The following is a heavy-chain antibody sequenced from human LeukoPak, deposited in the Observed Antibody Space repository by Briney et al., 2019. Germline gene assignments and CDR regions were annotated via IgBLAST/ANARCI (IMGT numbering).Heavy chain of an antibody. V-gene: IGHV3-74*03. D-gene: IGHD1-26*01. Sequence: GGSLRLSCAASGFTFSRYWMHWVRQAAGKGLVWVSRINSDGSSTTYADSVKGRFTISRGDAKNTLYLQMNSLRAEDTAVYYCARDLSGSMDVWGQGTTVTVSS. CDR1: GFTFSRYW. J-gene: IGHJ6*02. CDR3: ARDLSGSMDV. CDR2: INSDGSST.